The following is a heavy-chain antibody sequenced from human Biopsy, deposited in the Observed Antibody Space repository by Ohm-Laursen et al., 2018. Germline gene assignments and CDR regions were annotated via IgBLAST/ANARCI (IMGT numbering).Heavy chain of an antibody. Sequence: SLRLSCTASGFTFNNYGMQWVRQAPGKGLEWVAFIFYDGSNTYYADSVKGRFTISRDNSRDTLYLQMSRLGAEDTAVYYCAKDRYNYTPIGGFSMDVWGQGTTVTVSS. CDR2: IFYDGSNT. J-gene: IGHJ6*02. D-gene: IGHD5-18*01. CDR3: AKDRYNYTPIGGFSMDV. V-gene: IGHV3-30*18. CDR1: GFTFNNYG.